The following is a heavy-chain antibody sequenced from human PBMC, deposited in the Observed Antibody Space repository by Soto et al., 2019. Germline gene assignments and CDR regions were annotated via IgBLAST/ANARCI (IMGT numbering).Heavy chain of an antibody. CDR1: GFTFSSYV. CDR3: ATIVSDTAMVMVDV. Sequence: PGGPLRLSCAASGFTFSSYVMHWVRQAPGKGLEWVAVISYDGSNKYYADSVKGRFTISRDNSKNTLYLQMNSLRAEDTAVYYCATIVSDTAMVMVDVWGQGTTVTVS. D-gene: IGHD5-18*01. J-gene: IGHJ6*02. CDR2: ISYDGSNK. V-gene: IGHV3-30-3*01.